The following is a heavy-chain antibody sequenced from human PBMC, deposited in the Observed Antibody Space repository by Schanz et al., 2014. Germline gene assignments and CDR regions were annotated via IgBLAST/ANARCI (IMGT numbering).Heavy chain of an antibody. CDR2: ITASGDYM. J-gene: IGHJ4*02. CDR1: RLTFANED. D-gene: IGHD3-10*01. Sequence: EEQMVESGGGLVKPGGSLILSCAASRLTFANEDIHWVRQAPGKGLEWVSSITASGDYMHYADSVKGRFTISRDNARNSLYLQMNNLRVEDTAVYYCARGPDYGSGSYSAYWGQGTLVTVSS. V-gene: IGHV3-21*01. CDR3: ARGPDYGSGSYSAY.